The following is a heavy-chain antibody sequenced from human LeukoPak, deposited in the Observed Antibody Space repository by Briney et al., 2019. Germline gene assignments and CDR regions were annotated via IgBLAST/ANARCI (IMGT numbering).Heavy chain of an antibody. CDR1: GFTFSSYG. J-gene: IGHJ4*02. D-gene: IGHD3-10*01. V-gene: IGHV3-33*06. CDR3: AKRDTYGSGSSPFDY. CDR2: IWYDGSNK. Sequence: GGSLRLSCAASGFTFSSYGMHWVRQAPGKGLEWVAVIWYDGSNKYYADSVKGRFTISRDNSKNTLYLQMNSLRADDTAVYYCAKRDTYGSGSSPFDYWGQGTLVTVSS.